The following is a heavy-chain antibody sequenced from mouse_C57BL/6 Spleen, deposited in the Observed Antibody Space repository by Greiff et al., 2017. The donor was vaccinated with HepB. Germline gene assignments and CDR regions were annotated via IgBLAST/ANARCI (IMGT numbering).Heavy chain of an antibody. D-gene: IGHD1-1*01. CDR3: ARGDYGSSFYAMDY. V-gene: IGHV1-81*01. CDR2: IYPRSGNT. J-gene: IGHJ4*01. Sequence: QVQLKESGAELARPGASVKLSCKASGYTFTSYGISWVKQRTGQGLEWIGEIYPRSGNTYYNEKFKGKATLTADKSSSTAYMELRSLTSEDSAVYFCARGDYGSSFYAMDYWGQGTSVTVSS. CDR1: GYTFTSYG.